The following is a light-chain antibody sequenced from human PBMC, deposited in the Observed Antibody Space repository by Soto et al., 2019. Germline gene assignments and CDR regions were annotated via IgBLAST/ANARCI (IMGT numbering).Light chain of an antibody. CDR2: DVS. CDR3: GGWDDSLSGPV. CDR1: SSDVGGYNY. V-gene: IGLV2-11*01. Sequence: QSALTQPRSVSGSPGQSVAISCTGTSSDVGGYNYVSWYRQHPGKAPKLILYDVSKRPSGVPDRFSGSKSGNTASLTISGLRSEDEADYYCGGWDDSLSGPVFGGGTKLTVL. J-gene: IGLJ2*01.